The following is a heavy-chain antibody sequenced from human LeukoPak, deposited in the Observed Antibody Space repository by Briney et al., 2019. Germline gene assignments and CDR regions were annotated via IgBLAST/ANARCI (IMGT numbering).Heavy chain of an antibody. CDR2: IIPILCTA. D-gene: IGHD5-12*01. CDR1: GCTFSRYA. CDR3: ARDYSGYDFFDY. Sequence: ASVNLSCKASGCTFSRYAISWVRQAPGQGLEWMGGIIPILCTANYAQKFQGRFTITADESTSTAYMEVSSLRSEDTAVYYCARDYSGYDFFDYWGQGILVTVSS. J-gene: IGHJ4*02. V-gene: IGHV1-69*01.